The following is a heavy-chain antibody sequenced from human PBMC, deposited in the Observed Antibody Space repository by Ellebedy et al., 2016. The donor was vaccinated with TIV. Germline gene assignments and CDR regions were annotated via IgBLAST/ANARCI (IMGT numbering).Heavy chain of an antibody. Sequence: KVSCKGSGYSFSSYRIGWVRQMAGKGLEWIGLIYPGDSETRYSSSFQGQVTISADKSISTAYLQWSHLRASDTAMYYCARRALSDYWYFDLWGRGTLVTVSS. CDR1: GYSFSSYR. V-gene: IGHV5-51*01. D-gene: IGHD2/OR15-2a*01. CDR2: IYPGDSET. J-gene: IGHJ2*01. CDR3: ARRALSDYWYFDL.